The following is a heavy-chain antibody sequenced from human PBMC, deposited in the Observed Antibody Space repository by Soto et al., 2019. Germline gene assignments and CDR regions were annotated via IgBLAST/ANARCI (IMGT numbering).Heavy chain of an antibody. V-gene: IGHV4-30-4*01. J-gene: IGHJ4*02. D-gene: IGHD5-18*01. CDR2: IHYSGTT. CDR1: GGSIGSGDHF. Sequence: LSLTCTVSGGSIGSGDHFWSWIRQPPGKGLEWIGYIHYSGTTYYNPSLKSRGKISIDTSKSQFSLKLTSVTAADTAVYYCARGVYSTFHYWGQGTLVTVSS. CDR3: ARGVYSTFHY.